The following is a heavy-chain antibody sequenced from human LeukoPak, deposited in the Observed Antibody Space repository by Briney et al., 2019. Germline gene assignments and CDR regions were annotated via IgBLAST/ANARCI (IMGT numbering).Heavy chain of an antibody. CDR3: ARRRYYYGSGSYYIPNYFDY. CDR1: GGSFSGYY. Sequence: PSETLSLTCAVYGGSFSGYYWSWIRQPPGKGLEWIGEINHSGSTNYNPSIKSRVTISVDTSKNQFSLRLSSVTAADTAVYYCARRRYYYGSGSYYIPNYFDYWGQGTLVTVSS. D-gene: IGHD3-10*01. CDR2: INHSGST. J-gene: IGHJ4*02. V-gene: IGHV4-34*01.